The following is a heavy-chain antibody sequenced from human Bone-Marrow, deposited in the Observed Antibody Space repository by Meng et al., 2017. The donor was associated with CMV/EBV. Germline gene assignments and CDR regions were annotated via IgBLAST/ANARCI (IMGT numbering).Heavy chain of an antibody. J-gene: IGHJ4*02. CDR3: ARALRNTMVRGATFDY. CDR2: INPSGGST. Sequence: ASVKVSCKASGYTFTSYYMHWVRQAPGQGLEWMGIINPSGGSTSYAQKFQGRVTMTRDTSTSTVYMERSRLRSEDTAVYYCARALRNTMVRGATFDYWGQGTLVTVSS. CDR1: GYTFTSYY. V-gene: IGHV1-46*01. D-gene: IGHD3-10*01.